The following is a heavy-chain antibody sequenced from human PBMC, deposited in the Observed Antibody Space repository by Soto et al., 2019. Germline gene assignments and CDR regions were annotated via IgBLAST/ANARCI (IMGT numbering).Heavy chain of an antibody. CDR1: GFTFSSYW. CDR3: ARGTSHYNYVHVWY. D-gene: IGHD3-16*01. J-gene: IGHJ4*02. V-gene: IGHV3-7*03. CDR2: IKQDGRET. Sequence: EVQLVESEGGLVQPGGSLPLSREAPGFTFSSYWMSWVRQAPGKALECVANIKQDGRETYYVDSVKGRFTISRDNANSALSLQMDSLGAEDTAVYYCARGTSHYNYVHVWYWGQGTNVIVSA.